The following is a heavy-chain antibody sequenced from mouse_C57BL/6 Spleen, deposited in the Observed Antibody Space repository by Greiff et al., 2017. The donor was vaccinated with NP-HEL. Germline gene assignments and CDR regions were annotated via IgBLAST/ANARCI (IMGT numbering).Heavy chain of an antibody. Sequence: QVQLQQPGAELVKPGASVKMSCKASGYTFTSYWITWVKQRPGQGLAWIGDIYPGSGSTNYNEKFKSKATLTVDTSSSTAYMQLSSLTSEDSAVYYGARVGYYGSSPWFAYWGQGTLVTVSA. CDR3: ARVGYYGSSPWFAY. D-gene: IGHD1-1*01. CDR2: IYPGSGST. J-gene: IGHJ3*01. V-gene: IGHV1-55*01. CDR1: GYTFTSYW.